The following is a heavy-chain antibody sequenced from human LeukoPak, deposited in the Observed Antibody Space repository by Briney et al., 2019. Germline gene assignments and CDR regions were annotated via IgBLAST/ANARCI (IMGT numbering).Heavy chain of an antibody. J-gene: IGHJ5*02. CDR2: IIPIFGTA. D-gene: IGHD3-22*01. CDR1: GGTFSSYA. V-gene: IGHV1-69*13. Sequence: GASVKVSCKASGGTFSSYAISWVRQAPGQGLEWMGGIIPIFGTANYAQKFQGRVTITADESTSTAYMELSSLRSEDTAVYYCARDRGSGYYFGFDPWGQGTLVTVSS. CDR3: ARDRGSGYYFGFDP.